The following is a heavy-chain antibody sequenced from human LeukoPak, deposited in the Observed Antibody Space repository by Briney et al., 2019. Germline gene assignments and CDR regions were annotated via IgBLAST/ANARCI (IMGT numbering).Heavy chain of an antibody. CDR3: ARESSIYMDV. J-gene: IGHJ6*03. D-gene: IGHD6-19*01. Sequence: GGSLRLSCAASGFTFSSYEMNWVRQAPGKGLEWVSYISSSGSTIYYADSVKGRFTISRDNAKNSLYLQMNSLRAEDTAVYYCARESSIYMDVWGKGTTVTISS. V-gene: IGHV3-48*03. CDR2: ISSSGSTI. CDR1: GFTFSSYE.